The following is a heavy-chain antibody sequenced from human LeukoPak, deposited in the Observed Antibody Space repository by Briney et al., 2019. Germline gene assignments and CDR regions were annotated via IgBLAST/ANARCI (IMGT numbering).Heavy chain of an antibody. V-gene: IGHV4-30-4*01. CDR1: GGSISSGDYY. D-gene: IGHD2-15*01. J-gene: IGHJ6*04. CDR2: IYYSGST. CDR3: AREVVVAADYYYCGMDV. Sequence: PSETLSLTCTVSGGSISSGDYYWSWIRQPPGKGLEWIGYIYYSGSTYYNPSLKSRVTISVDTSKNQFSLKLSSVTAADTAVYYCAREVVVAADYYYCGMDVWGKGTTVTVSS.